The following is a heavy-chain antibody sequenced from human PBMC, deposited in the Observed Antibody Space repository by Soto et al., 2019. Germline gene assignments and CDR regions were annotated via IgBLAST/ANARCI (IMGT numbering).Heavy chain of an antibody. D-gene: IGHD3-22*01. CDR3: AKEFFDSSGFYPSLDALDI. CDR2: ISNDGGDK. V-gene: IGHV3-30*18. J-gene: IGHJ3*02. CDR1: GFTLGTYG. Sequence: QVQLAESGGGVVQPGRSLTLTCAASGFTLGTYGMHWVRQAPGKGLELVAVISNDGGDKYYSDSVMGRFTISRDNSKNTLFLQMNSLRAEDTAVYFCAKEFFDSSGFYPSLDALDIWGQGTVVTVSS.